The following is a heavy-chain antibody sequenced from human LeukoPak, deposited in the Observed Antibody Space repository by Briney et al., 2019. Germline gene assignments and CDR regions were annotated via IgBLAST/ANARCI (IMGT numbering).Heavy chain of an antibody. J-gene: IGHJ4*02. Sequence: MSWVRQAPGKGLEWVATTSFDGSNTYFSDSVRGRFTIPRDNSRNTLFLQMSSLSAEDTAVYYCAKDRIVGATRFLDFWGQGTLVTVSS. D-gene: IGHD1-26*01. CDR3: AKDRIVGATRFLDF. CDR2: TSFDGSNT. V-gene: IGHV3-30*04.